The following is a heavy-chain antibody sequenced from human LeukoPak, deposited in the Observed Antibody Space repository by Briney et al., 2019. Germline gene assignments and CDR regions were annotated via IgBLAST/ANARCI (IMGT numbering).Heavy chain of an antibody. CDR2: IWYDGSNK. D-gene: IGHD5-18*01. V-gene: IGHV3-33*01. J-gene: IGHJ4*02. CDR3: ARDSRDTAMVGPDY. CDR1: GFTFSSYG. Sequence: GGSLRLSCAASGFTFSSYGMHWVRQAPGKGLEWVAVIWYDGSNKYYADSVKGRFTISRDNSKNTLYLQMNSLRAEATAVYYCARDSRDTAMVGPDYWGQGTLVTVSS.